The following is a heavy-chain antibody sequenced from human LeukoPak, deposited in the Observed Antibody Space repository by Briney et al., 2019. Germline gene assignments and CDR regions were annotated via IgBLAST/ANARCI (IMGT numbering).Heavy chain of an antibody. V-gene: IGHV4-38-2*02. D-gene: IGHD5-18*01. CDR1: GYSISSGYY. CDR3: ARESAARKIQLYDY. Sequence: PSETLSLTCTVSGYSISSGYYWGWIRQPPGKGLEWIGSIYHSGSTYYNPSLKSRVTISVDTSKNQFSLKLSSVTAADTAVYYCARESAARKIQLYDYWGQGTLVTVSS. CDR2: IYHSGST. J-gene: IGHJ4*02.